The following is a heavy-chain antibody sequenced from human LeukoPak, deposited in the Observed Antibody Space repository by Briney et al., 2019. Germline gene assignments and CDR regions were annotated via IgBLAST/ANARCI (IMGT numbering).Heavy chain of an antibody. CDR1: GGSISSGGHY. CDR3: ARAVVLYYDGSGYSTRFDY. J-gene: IGHJ4*02. CDR2: IYYSGST. D-gene: IGHD3-22*01. Sequence: SETLSLTCTVSGGSISSGGHYWSWIRQHPGKGLEWIGYIYYSGSTYYNPSLKSRVTISVDTSKNRFSLKLSSVTAADTAVYYCARAVVLYYDGSGYSTRFDYWGQGTLVTVSS. V-gene: IGHV4-31*03.